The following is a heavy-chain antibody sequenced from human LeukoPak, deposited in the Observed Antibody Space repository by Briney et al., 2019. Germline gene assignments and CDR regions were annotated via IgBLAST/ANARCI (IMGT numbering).Heavy chain of an antibody. J-gene: IGHJ1*01. D-gene: IGHD6-13*01. CDR2: IKTDGSEK. CDR3: ARQYSSSWYLYFQH. CDR1: GFTFSNYW. Sequence: GGSLRLSCEGSGFTFSNYWMGWVRQAPGKGLQWVANIKTDGSEKYYVDSVKGRFTISRDNAKNSLYLQMNSLRAEDTAVYYCARQYSSSWYLYFQHWGQGTLVTVS. V-gene: IGHV3-7*01.